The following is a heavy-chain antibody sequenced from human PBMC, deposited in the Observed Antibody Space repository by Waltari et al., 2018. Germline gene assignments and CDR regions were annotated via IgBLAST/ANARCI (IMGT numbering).Heavy chain of an antibody. D-gene: IGHD1-26*01. CDR3: ARDKGIVGATYRYNWFDP. CDR2: INAGNGKT. J-gene: IGHJ5*02. CDR1: GYTFTSYA. Sequence: QVQLVQSGAEVKKPGASVKVSCKASGYTFTSYAMHWVRQAPGQRLEWMGWINAGNGKTKYSQKFQGRVTITRDTSASTAYMELSSLRSEDTAVYYCARDKGIVGATYRYNWFDPWGQGTLVTVSS. V-gene: IGHV1-3*01.